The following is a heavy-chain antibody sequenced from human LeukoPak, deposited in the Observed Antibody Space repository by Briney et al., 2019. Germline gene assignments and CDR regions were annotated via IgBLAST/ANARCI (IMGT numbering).Heavy chain of an antibody. Sequence: ASVKVSCKVSGYTLSELSMHWVRQAPGKGLEWMGGFDLEDGETIYVQKFQGRVTMTEDTSTDTAYMELSSLRSDDTAVYSCAAGEVGQLSDYWGQGTLVTVSS. CDR1: GYTLSELS. D-gene: IGHD5-24*01. CDR2: FDLEDGET. V-gene: IGHV1-24*01. J-gene: IGHJ4*02. CDR3: AAGEVGQLSDY.